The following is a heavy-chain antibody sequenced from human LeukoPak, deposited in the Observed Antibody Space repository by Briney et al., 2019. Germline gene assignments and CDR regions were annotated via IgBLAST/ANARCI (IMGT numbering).Heavy chain of an antibody. CDR2: ISTYSDNT. D-gene: IGHD4-17*01. CDR3: ARDEGYGDYRFDY. Sequence: ASVKVSCKASGYTFTSYSISWVRQAPGQGLEWMGWISTYSDNTNYAQKLQGRVTMTTDTSTSTAYMELRSLRSDDTAMYYCARDEGYGDYRFDYWGQGTLVTVSS. J-gene: IGHJ4*02. CDR1: GYTFTSYS. V-gene: IGHV1-18*01.